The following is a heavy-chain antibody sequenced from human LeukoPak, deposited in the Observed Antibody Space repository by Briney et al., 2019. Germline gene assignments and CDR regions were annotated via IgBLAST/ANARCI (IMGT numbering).Heavy chain of an antibody. V-gene: IGHV5-51*01. J-gene: IGHJ4*02. CDR2: IYPGDSDT. Sequence: GESLEISCKGSGYSFTSYWIGWVRQMPGKGLEWMGIIYPGDSDTRYSPSFQGQVTISADKSISTAYLQWGSLKASDTAMYYCARRGYCSSTSCYPLDYWGQGTLVTVSS. D-gene: IGHD2-2*01. CDR3: ARRGYCSSTSCYPLDY. CDR1: GYSFTSYW.